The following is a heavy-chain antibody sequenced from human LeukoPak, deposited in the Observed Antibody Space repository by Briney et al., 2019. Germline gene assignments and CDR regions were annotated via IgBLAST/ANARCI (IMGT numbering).Heavy chain of an antibody. V-gene: IGHV3-21*01. CDR3: ARTYVPTYYFDSSGHYQAYFDY. D-gene: IGHD3-22*01. Sequence: GGSLRLSCAASGFTFSSYSMNWVRQAPGKGLEWVSSISSSSSYIYYADSVKGRFTISRDNAKNSLYLQMNSLRAEDTAVYYCARTYVPTYYFDSSGHYQAYFDYWGQGTLVTVSS. J-gene: IGHJ4*02. CDR2: ISSSSSYI. CDR1: GFTFSSYS.